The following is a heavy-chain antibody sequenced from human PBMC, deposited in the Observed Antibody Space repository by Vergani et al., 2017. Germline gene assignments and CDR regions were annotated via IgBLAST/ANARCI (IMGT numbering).Heavy chain of an antibody. CDR1: GFTFSDYE. CDR2: ISSSGGII. J-gene: IGHJ5*02. V-gene: IGHV3-48*03. CDR3: ARLQGSITMVRGVIKGANWFDP. Sequence: EAQLAESGGGLVQPGGSLRLSCAASGFTFSDYEMNWVRQAPGKGLEWVSFISSSGGIIYYADSVRGRFTISRDNAKNSLYLQMNSLRAEDTAVYYCARLQGSITMVRGVIKGANWFDPWGQGTLVTVSS. D-gene: IGHD3-10*01.